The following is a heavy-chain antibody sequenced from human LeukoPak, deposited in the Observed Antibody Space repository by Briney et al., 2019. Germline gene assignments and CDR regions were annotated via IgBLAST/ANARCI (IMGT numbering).Heavy chain of an antibody. D-gene: IGHD5/OR15-5a*01. CDR1: GFIFSDFY. J-gene: IGHJ4*02. V-gene: IGHV3-11*05. Sequence: GGSLRLSCAGSGFIFSDFYINWIRQSPGKGLEWLAYISPDGSYTTYGDSVKGRFVISRDNAKNSVSLQMNSLRVEDTAVYFCASDQVSGVFDYWGQGARVAVS. CDR2: ISPDGSYT. CDR3: ASDQVSGVFDY.